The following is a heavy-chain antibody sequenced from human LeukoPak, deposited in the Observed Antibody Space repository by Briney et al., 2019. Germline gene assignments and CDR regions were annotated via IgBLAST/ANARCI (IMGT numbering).Heavy chain of an antibody. CDR2: FDPEDGET. Sequence: ASVKVSCKVSGHTLTELSMHWVRQAPGKGLEWMGGFDPEDGETIYAQKFQGRVTMTEDTSTDTAYMELSSLRSEDTAVYYCATDRRYYDSSGYYPYYYYGMDVWGQGTTVTVSS. CDR1: GHTLTELS. D-gene: IGHD3-22*01. CDR3: ATDRRYYDSSGYYPYYYYGMDV. V-gene: IGHV1-24*01. J-gene: IGHJ6*02.